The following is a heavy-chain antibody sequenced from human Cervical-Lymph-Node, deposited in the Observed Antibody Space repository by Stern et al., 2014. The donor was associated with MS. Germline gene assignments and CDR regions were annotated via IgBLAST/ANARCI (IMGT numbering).Heavy chain of an antibody. V-gene: IGHV3-30*18. CDR1: GFTFSHYA. Sequence: VQLVESGGGVVQPGRSLRLSCAASGFTFSHYAMHWVRQAPGKGLEWVAVIWYDGSDKYYADSVKGRFPISRDNSKNTLYLQMNSLRSEDTAVYYCAKAVGAHNWFDPWGQGTLVTVSS. CDR2: IWYDGSDK. D-gene: IGHD1-26*01. J-gene: IGHJ5*02. CDR3: AKAVGAHNWFDP.